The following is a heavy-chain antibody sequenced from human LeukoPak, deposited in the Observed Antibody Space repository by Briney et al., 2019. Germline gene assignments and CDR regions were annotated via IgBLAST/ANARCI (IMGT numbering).Heavy chain of an antibody. V-gene: IGHV3-30*02. CDR1: GFTFSSCG. D-gene: IGHD1-26*01. CDR2: IRYDGSDK. CDR3: VKDVGVGASYFDN. Sequence: GGSLRLSCAASGFTFSSCGMHWVRQSPAKGLEWVAYIRYDGSDKYYIDSVKGRFTIARDNPKETLYLQMTSLSHDDTAVYFCVKDVGVGASYFDNWGQGTLVAVSS. J-gene: IGHJ4*02.